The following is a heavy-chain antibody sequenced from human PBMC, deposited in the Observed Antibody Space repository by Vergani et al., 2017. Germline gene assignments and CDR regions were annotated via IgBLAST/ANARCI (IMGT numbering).Heavy chain of an antibody. Sequence: EVQLVESGGGLVKSGGSLRLSCGASGFTFSNAWMSWVRQAPGKGLECVAHIKSKTDGGKRDYAAHVKGRFTISRDVTKNTLYLQMNSMKTEDTAVYYCTHRYYYDYWRQGILVTVSS. CDR3: THRYYYDY. D-gene: IGHD3-22*01. CDR1: GFTFSNAW. V-gene: IGHV3-15*01. CDR2: IKSKTDGGKR. J-gene: IGHJ4*02.